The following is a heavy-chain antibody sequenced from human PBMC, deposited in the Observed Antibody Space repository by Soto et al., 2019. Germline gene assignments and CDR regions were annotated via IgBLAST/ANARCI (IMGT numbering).Heavy chain of an antibody. CDR3: ARDPVLDGSGSYDY. Sequence: PGGSLRLSCAASGFTVSSNYMSWVRQAPGKGLEWVSVIYSGGSTYYADSVKGRFTISRDNSKNTLYLQMNSLRAEDTAVYYCARDPVLDGSGSYDYWGQGTLVTVSS. V-gene: IGHV3-66*01. D-gene: IGHD3-10*01. CDR2: IYSGGST. CDR1: GFTVSSNY. J-gene: IGHJ4*02.